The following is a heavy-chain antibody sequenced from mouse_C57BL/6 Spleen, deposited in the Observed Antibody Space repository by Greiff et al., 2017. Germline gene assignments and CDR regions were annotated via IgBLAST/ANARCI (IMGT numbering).Heavy chain of an antibody. CDR1: GFTFSSYG. CDR2: ISSGGSYT. CDR3: ARPTGSSYMDD. D-gene: IGHD1-1*01. V-gene: IGHV5-6*01. Sequence: EVKLVESGGDLVKPGGSLKLSCAASGFTFSSYGLSWVRQTPDKRLEWVATISSGGSYTYYPDSVKGRFTISRDNAKNTLYLQMSSLKSEDTAMYYCARPTGSSYMDDWGQGTSVTVSS. J-gene: IGHJ4*01.